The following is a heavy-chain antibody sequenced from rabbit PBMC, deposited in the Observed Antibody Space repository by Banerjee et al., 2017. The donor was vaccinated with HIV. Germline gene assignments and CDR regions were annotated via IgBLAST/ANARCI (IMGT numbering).Heavy chain of an antibody. J-gene: IGHJ4*01. CDR2: IYTGDGNT. CDR3: ARDAGVIGWNFDL. D-gene: IGHD4-2*01. V-gene: IGHV1S40*01. CDR1: GFTLSNYW. Sequence: QSLEESGGDLVKPGASLTLTCKASGFTLSNYWICWVRQAPGKGLEWIACIYTGDGNTHYARWAKGRFTISKTSSTTVTLQMTSLTAADTATYFCARDAGVIGWNFDLWGPGTLVTVS.